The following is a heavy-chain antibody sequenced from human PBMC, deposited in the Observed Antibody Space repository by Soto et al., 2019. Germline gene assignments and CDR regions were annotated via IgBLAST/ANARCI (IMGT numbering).Heavy chain of an antibody. CDR2: ISSSSTYI. CDR3: ARSVSDCSGGSCYSYYFDY. D-gene: IGHD2-15*01. V-gene: IGHV3-21*01. Sequence: GGSVRLSCAASGFTFSSYSMNWVRQAPGKGLEWVSSISSSSTYIYYADSVEGRFTISRDNAKNSLYLQMNSLRAEDTAVYYCARSVSDCSGGSCYSYYFDYWGQGTLVTVSS. J-gene: IGHJ4*02. CDR1: GFTFSSYS.